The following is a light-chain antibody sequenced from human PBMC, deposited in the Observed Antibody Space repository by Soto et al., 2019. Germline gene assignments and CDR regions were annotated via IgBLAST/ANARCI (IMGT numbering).Light chain of an antibody. CDR3: QQYNNWPPYT. Sequence: EIVMTQSPATLSVSPGERATLSCRASQSVSSNLAWYQQKPGQAPRLVIYGASTRATGIPARFSGSGSGTEFTLTISSLQSEDFAVYHCQQYNNWPPYTFGQGTKLEIK. CDR1: QSVSSN. J-gene: IGKJ2*01. V-gene: IGKV3-15*01. CDR2: GAS.